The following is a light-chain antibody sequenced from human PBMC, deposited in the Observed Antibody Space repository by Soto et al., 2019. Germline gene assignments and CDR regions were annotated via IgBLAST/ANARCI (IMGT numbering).Light chain of an antibody. V-gene: IGLV2-14*03. J-gene: IGLJ1*01. CDR2: AVS. CDR3: SACTSTCI. CDR1: SSDIGSYNY. Sequence: QSALTQPASVSGSPGQSITISCTGTSSDIGSYNYVSWYQQHPDKAPKLIIYAVSNRPSGVSNRFSGSKSGNTASLTISGLQAEDEADYYCSACTSTCIFGTGTKVTVL.